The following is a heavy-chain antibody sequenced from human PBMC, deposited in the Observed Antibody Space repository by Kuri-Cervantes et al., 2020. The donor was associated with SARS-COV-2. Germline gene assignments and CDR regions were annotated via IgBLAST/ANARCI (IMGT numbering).Heavy chain of an antibody. J-gene: IGHJ5*02. CDR1: GGSISSSSYY. V-gene: IGHV4-39*01. CDR3: ARRVPDDYGDYRFDP. CDR2: IYYSGST. Sequence: LSCTVSGGSISSSSYYWGWIRQPPGKGLEWIGSIYYSGSTYYNPSLKSRVTISVDTSKNQFSLKLSSVTAADTAVYYCARRVPDDYGDYRFDPWGQGTLVTVSS. D-gene: IGHD4-17*01.